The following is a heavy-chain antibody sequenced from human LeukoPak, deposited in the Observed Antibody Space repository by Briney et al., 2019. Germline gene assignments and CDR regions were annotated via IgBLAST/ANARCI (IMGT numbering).Heavy chain of an antibody. CDR2: ISYDGSNK. Sequence: PGGSLRLSCAASGFTFSSYAMHWVRQAPGKGLEWVAVISYDGSNKYYADSVKGRFTISRDNSKNTLYLQMNSLRAEDTAVYYCARDRLGYYDFWSGYHYGMDVWGQGTTVTVSS. J-gene: IGHJ6*02. V-gene: IGHV3-30-3*01. CDR1: GFTFSSYA. CDR3: ARDRLGYYDFWSGYHYGMDV. D-gene: IGHD3-3*01.